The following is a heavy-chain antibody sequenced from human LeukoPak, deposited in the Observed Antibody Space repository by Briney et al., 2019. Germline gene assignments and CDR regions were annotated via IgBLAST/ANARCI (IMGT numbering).Heavy chain of an antibody. D-gene: IGHD6-13*01. Sequence: PGGSLRLSCAASGFTFSSYAMDRVRQAPGKGLEWVAVISYDGSNKYYADSVKGRFTISRDNSKNTLYLQMNSLRAEDTAVYYCARRDSSSWYEDAFDIWGQGTMVTVSS. CDR3: ARRDSSSWYEDAFDI. J-gene: IGHJ3*02. V-gene: IGHV3-30-3*01. CDR1: GFTFSSYA. CDR2: ISYDGSNK.